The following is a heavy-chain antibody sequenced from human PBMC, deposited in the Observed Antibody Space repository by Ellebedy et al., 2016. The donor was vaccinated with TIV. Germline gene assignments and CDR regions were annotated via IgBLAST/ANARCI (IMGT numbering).Heavy chain of an antibody. D-gene: IGHD3-10*01. CDR2: ISYDGSNK. CDR3: AKAGEGWFDP. V-gene: IGHV3-30*18. Sequence: GESLKISXAASGFTFSRSGMHWVRQAPGKGLEWVAVISYDGSNKYYGDSVKGRFTISRDNSKNTLYLQMNSLRTDDTAVYYCAKAGEGWFDPWGQGTLVTVSS. J-gene: IGHJ5*02. CDR1: GFTFSRSG.